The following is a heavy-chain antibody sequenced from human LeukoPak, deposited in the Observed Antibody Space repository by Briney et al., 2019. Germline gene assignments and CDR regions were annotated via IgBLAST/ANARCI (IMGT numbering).Heavy chain of an antibody. J-gene: IGHJ3*02. V-gene: IGHV4-59*12. CDR3: ARDTLLGATGGAFDI. D-gene: IGHD1-26*01. Sequence: SETLSLTCTVSGGSISSYYWSWIRQPPGKGLEWIGYIYYSGSTNYNPSLSSRVTISIDTSENQFSLKLSSVTAADTAVYYCARDTLLGATGGAFDIWGQGTMVPVSS. CDR1: GGSISSYY. CDR2: IYYSGST.